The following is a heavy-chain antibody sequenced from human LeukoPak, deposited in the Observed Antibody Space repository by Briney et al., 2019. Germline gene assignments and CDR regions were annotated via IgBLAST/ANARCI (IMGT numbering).Heavy chain of an antibody. CDR3: ARGSIAARVSFDY. J-gene: IGHJ4*02. Sequence: SVKVSCKASGGTFSSYAISWVRQAPGQGLEWMGRIIPIFGTANYAQKFQGRVTITTDESTSTAHMELSSLRSEDTAVYYCARGSIAARVSFDYWGQGTLVTVSS. CDR1: GGTFSSYA. D-gene: IGHD6-6*01. CDR2: IIPIFGTA. V-gene: IGHV1-69*05.